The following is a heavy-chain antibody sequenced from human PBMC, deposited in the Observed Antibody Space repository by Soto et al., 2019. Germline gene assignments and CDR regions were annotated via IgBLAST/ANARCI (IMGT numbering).Heavy chain of an antibody. CDR2: INPNSGGT. Sequence: ASVKVSCKASGYTFTGYYMHWVRQAPGQGLEWMGWINPNSGGTNYADSVKGRFTISRDNAKNSLYLQMNSLRAEDTAVYYCARGFNWLDPWGQGTLVTVSS. V-gene: IGHV1-2*02. J-gene: IGHJ5*02. CDR1: GYTFTGYY. CDR3: ARGFNWLDP. D-gene: IGHD3-3*01.